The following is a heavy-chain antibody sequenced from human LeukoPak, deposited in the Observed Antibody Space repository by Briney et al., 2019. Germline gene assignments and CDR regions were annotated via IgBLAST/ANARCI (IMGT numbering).Heavy chain of an antibody. Sequence: PSETLSLTCTVSSASVNSNTFYWTWIRQPPGKRLEWIGNVFYSGSTNYNPSLNSRVTILLDTSKNQFSLKLSSVTAADTAVYYCATCRVDRTMPPSLRYFDFWGQGTLVTVSS. J-gene: IGHJ4*02. D-gene: IGHD5-18*01. V-gene: IGHV4-61*01. CDR2: VFYSGST. CDR1: SASVNSNTFY. CDR3: ATCRVDRTMPPSLRYFDF.